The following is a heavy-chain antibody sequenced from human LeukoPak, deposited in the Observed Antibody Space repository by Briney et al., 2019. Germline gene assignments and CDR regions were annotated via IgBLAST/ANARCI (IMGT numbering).Heavy chain of an antibody. CDR3: ARGEAHYYGSGSYQIAFDI. Sequence: SETLSLTCAVYGGSFSGYYWSWIRQPPGKGLEWIGEINHSGSTNYNPSLKSRVTISVDTSKNQFSLKLSSVTAADTAVYYCARGEAHYYGSGSYQIAFDIWGQGTLVTVSS. D-gene: IGHD3-10*01. CDR2: INHSGST. V-gene: IGHV4-34*01. J-gene: IGHJ3*02. CDR1: GGSFSGYY.